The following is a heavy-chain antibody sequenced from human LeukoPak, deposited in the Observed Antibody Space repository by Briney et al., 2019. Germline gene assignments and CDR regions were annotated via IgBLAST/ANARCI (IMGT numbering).Heavy chain of an antibody. J-gene: IGHJ5*02. CDR2: IYYSGST. CDR1: GGSISSYY. CDR3: ARLSLEYSSSGWFDP. V-gene: IGHV4-59*01. Sequence: SETLSLTCTVSGGSISSYYWSWIRQPPGKGLEWIGYIYYSGSTNYNPSLKSRVTISVDTSKYQFSLKLSSVTAADTAVYYCARLSLEYSSSGWFDPWGQGTLVTVSS. D-gene: IGHD6-6*01.